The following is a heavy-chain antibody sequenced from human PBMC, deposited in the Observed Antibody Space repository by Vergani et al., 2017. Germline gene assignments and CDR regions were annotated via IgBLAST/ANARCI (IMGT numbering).Heavy chain of an antibody. J-gene: IGHJ4*02. Sequence: EVQLLESGGSLKQPGGSVRLSCAASGFTFSTYAMHWVRQAPGKGLEWVSALTGGVVSPYYANCFKGRFIISSDNSRETLYLQMNSLIHEDTATYYCVKDAGICEISFDSGGQGTLVTVSS. CDR3: VKDAGICEISFDS. D-gene: IGHD1-26*01. V-gene: IGHV3-23*01. CDR2: LTGGVVSP. CDR1: GFTFSTYA.